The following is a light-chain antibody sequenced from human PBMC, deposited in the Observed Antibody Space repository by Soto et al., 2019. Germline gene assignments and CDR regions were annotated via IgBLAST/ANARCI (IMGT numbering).Light chain of an antibody. CDR1: QGIRTD. CDR2: KAS. V-gene: IGKV1-5*03. CDR3: KHYNSYSEA. Sequence: QLTQSPSSLSASVGDRVTITCRASQGIRTDLGWYQQKPGKAPKLLIYKASTLKSGVPSRFSGSGSGTEFTLTISSLQPDDFATYYCKHYNSYSEAFGQGTKVDIK. J-gene: IGKJ1*01.